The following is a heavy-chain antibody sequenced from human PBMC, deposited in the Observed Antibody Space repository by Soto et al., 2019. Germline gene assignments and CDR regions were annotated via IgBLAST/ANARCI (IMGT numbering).Heavy chain of an antibody. CDR3: ALSRDTAMVTGYFDY. D-gene: IGHD5-18*01. J-gene: IGHJ4*02. CDR1: GGTFSSYA. Sequence: QVQLGQSGAEVKKPGSSVKVSCKASGGTFSSYAISWVRQAPGQGLEWMGGIIPIVGTANYAHKFQGRVTCTADKSTSTAYMEPSSLRSEDTPVYYCALSRDTAMVTGYFDYWVQGTLVTFS. V-gene: IGHV1-69*06. CDR2: IIPIVGTA.